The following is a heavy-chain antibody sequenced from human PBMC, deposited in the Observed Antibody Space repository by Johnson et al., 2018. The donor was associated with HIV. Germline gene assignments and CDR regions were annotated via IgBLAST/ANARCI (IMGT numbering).Heavy chain of an antibody. V-gene: IGHV3-33*01. Sequence: QVQLVESGGGVVQPGRSLRLSCAASGFTFSSYGMHWVRQAPGKGLEWVAVIWYDGSNKYYADSVKGRFTISRDNSKNTLYLQMNSLIAEDTAGYYCAINSGDDSHGAFDIWGQGKMVTVSS. CDR3: AINSGDDSHGAFDI. CDR1: GFTFSSYG. CDR2: IWYDGSNK. J-gene: IGHJ3*02. D-gene: IGHD5-12*01.